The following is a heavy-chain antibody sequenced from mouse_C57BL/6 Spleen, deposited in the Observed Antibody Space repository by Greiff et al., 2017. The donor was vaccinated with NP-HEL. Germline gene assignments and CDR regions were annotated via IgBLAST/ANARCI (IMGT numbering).Heavy chain of an antibody. J-gene: IGHJ2*01. D-gene: IGHD1-1*01. CDR2: ISSGGSYT. V-gene: IGHV5-6*01. CDR1: GFTFSSYG. Sequence: EVNVVESGGDLVKPGGSLKLSCAASGFTFSSYGMSWVRQTPDKRLEWVATISSGGSYTYYPDSVKGRFTISRDNAKNTLYLQMSSLKSEDTAMYYCARGPTTVVATNYFDYWGQGTTLTVSS. CDR3: ARGPTTVVATNYFDY.